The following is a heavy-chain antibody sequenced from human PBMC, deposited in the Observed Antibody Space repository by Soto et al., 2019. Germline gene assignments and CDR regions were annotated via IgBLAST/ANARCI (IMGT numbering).Heavy chain of an antibody. Sequence: GGSLRLSCAASGFTFSSYAMHWVRQAPGKGLEWVAVISYDGSNKYYADSVKGRFTISRDNSKNTLYLQMNSLRAEDTAVYYCARGIAAAGELHFDYWGQGTLVTVSS. CDR3: ARGIAAAGELHFDY. CDR1: GFTFSSYA. CDR2: ISYDGSNK. J-gene: IGHJ4*02. D-gene: IGHD6-13*01. V-gene: IGHV3-30-3*01.